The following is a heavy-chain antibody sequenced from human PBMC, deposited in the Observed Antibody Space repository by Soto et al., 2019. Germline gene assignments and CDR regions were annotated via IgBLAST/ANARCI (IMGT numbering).Heavy chain of an antibody. CDR2: IKQDGRET. Sequence: EVQLVESGGGLVQPGGSLRLSCAASGFTFSSYWMSWVRQAPGKALECVANIKQDGRETYYVESVKGRFTISRDNANSALYLQMDSLGAEDTAVYYCARGTSHYNYVHVWYWGQGTHVIVSS. D-gene: IGHD3-16*01. J-gene: IGHJ4*02. CDR1: GFTFSSYW. V-gene: IGHV3-7*03. CDR3: ARGTSHYNYVHVWY.